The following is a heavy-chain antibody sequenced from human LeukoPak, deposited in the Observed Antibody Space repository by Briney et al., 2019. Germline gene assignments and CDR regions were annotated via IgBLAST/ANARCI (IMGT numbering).Heavy chain of an antibody. CDR1: GGSFSGYY. J-gene: IGHJ6*03. V-gene: IGHV4-38-2*01. D-gene: IGHD6-13*01. CDR3: ARGYSSSWHTYYYYMDV. Sequence: SETLSLTCAVYGGSFSGYYWGWIRQPPGKGLEWIGSIYHSGSTYYNPSLKSRVTISVDTSKNQFSLKLSSVTAADTAVYYCARGYSSSWHTYYYYMDVWGKGTTVTVSS. CDR2: IYHSGST.